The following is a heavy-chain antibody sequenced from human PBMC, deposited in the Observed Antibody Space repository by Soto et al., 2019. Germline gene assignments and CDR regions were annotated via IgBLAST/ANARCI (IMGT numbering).Heavy chain of an antibody. J-gene: IGHJ4*02. Sequence: QVQLVQSGAEVKKPGASVKLSCRTSGYTFTHYYIHWVRQAPGQGLEWLANINPASGSTNYAQDFLGRVTLTMDTSTTTVYMELSGLRAEDTAIFYCVRDLAAGDHWGQGTLVTVSS. CDR2: INPASGST. CDR3: VRDLAAGDH. CDR1: GYTFTHYY. V-gene: IGHV1-46*01. D-gene: IGHD6-25*01.